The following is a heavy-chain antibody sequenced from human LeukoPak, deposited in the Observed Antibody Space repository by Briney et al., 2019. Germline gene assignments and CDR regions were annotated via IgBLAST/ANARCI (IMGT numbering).Heavy chain of an antibody. Sequence: GGSLRLSCAASGFTFSSYAMSWVRQAPGKGLEWVSAISGSGGSTFYADSLKGRFTISRDNSKNTLYLQMNSLRAEDTAVYYCAKVLQVGATWPPFDYWGQGTLVTVSS. D-gene: IGHD1-26*01. CDR2: ISGSGGST. CDR3: AKVLQVGATWPPFDY. J-gene: IGHJ4*02. CDR1: GFTFSSYA. V-gene: IGHV3-23*01.